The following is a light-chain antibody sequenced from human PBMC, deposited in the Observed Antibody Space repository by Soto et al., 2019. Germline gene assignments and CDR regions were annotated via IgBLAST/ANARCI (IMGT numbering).Light chain of an antibody. CDR2: DAS. CDR1: QSVSSS. Sequence: EIVLTQSPATLSLSPGERATLSCRASQSVSSSLAWYQQKPGQAPRLLIYDASNRATGIPARFSGSGSGTDFFLTISSLEPEDFAFYYCQQRSDWPPRYTFGQGTKLEIK. CDR3: QQRSDWPPRYT. J-gene: IGKJ2*01. V-gene: IGKV3-11*01.